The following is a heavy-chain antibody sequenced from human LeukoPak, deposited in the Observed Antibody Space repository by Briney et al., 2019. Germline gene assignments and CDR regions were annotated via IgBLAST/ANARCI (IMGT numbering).Heavy chain of an antibody. Sequence: SGTLSLTCTVSGGSISSGGYYWSWIRQHPGKGLEWIGYIYYSGSTYYNPSLKSRVTISVDTSKNQFSLKLSSVTAADTAVYYCAREVGGSADLWGRGTLVTVSS. J-gene: IGHJ2*01. V-gene: IGHV4-31*03. CDR1: GGSISSGGYY. CDR2: IYYSGST. D-gene: IGHD3-16*01. CDR3: AREVGGSADL.